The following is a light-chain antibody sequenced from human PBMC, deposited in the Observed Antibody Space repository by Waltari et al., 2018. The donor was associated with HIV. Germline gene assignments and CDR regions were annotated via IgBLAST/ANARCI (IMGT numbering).Light chain of an antibody. CDR2: RNN. CDR1: SSNHGRRN. Sequence: QSVLTQPPSASGTPGQRVTISRSGSSSNHGRRNVSWYQQLPGTAPKLLIYRNNQRPSGVPDRFSGSKSGTSASLAISGLRSEDEADYYCAAWDDSLLFGGGTKLTVL. J-gene: IGLJ2*01. CDR3: AAWDDSLL. V-gene: IGLV1-47*01.